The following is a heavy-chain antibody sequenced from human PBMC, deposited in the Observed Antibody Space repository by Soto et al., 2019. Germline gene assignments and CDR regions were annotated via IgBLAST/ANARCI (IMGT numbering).Heavy chain of an antibody. Sequence: GESLKMSCDGSGYRFTNYCIGWVLQMPGKGLEWMGIIYPCDSDARYSPSFQGQVTMSADKSIRIAYLQWNSLKASDTAIYYCARHGGPDARGHLDFDYWGQGTLVTVSS. CDR3: ARHGGPDARGHLDFDY. D-gene: IGHD3-16*01. J-gene: IGHJ4*02. CDR1: GYRFTNYC. CDR2: IYPCDSDA. V-gene: IGHV5-51*01.